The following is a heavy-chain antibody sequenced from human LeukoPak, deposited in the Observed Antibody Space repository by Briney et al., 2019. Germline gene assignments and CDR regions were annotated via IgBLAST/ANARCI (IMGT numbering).Heavy chain of an antibody. CDR2: ISYDGSNK. J-gene: IGHJ4*02. CDR3: AKGSAAGRPYYFDY. V-gene: IGHV3-30*18. Sequence: GGSLRLSCAASGFTFSSYGMHWVRQAPGKGLEWVAVISYDGSNKYYADSVKGRFTIPRDNSRNTLYLQMNSLRAEDAAVYFCAKGSAAGRPYYFDYWGQGTLVTVSS. CDR1: GFTFSSYG. D-gene: IGHD6-25*01.